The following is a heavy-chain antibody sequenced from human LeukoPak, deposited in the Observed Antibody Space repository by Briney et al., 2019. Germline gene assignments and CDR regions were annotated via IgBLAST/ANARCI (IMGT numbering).Heavy chain of an antibody. D-gene: IGHD3-10*01. CDR3: ARRIPHYYGSGSPSHYFDY. CDR1: GGSISSGGYS. Sequence: SQTLSLTCAVSGGSISSGGYSWSWIRQPPGKGLEWIGYIYHSGSTYYNPSLKSRVTISVDRSKTQFSLKLSSVTAADTAVYYCARRIPHYYGSGSPSHYFDYWGQGTLVTVSS. V-gene: IGHV4-30-2*01. CDR2: IYHSGST. J-gene: IGHJ4*02.